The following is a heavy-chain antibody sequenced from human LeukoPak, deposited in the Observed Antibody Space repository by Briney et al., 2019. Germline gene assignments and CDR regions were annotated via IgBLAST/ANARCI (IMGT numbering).Heavy chain of an antibody. CDR1: GFTFSSYG. CDR3: ARGRGLRYWFDP. J-gene: IGHJ5*02. CDR2: IRYDGSNK. Sequence: TGGSLRLSCAASGFTFSSYGMHWVRQAPGKGLEWVAFIRYDGSNKYYADSVKGRFTISRDNSKNTLYLQMNSLRAEDTAVYYCARGRGLRYWFDPWGQGTLVTVSS. D-gene: IGHD5-24*01. V-gene: IGHV3-30*02.